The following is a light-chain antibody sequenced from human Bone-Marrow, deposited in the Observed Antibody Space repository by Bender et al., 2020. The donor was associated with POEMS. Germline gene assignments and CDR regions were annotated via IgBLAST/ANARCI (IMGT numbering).Light chain of an antibody. CDR3: SSYTENNILWV. J-gene: IGLJ3*02. Sequence: QSALTQPASVSGSPGQSITISCTGTSSDIGGYNYVSWYQHHPGKAPKLIISEVTSRPSGVSNRFSGSKSGNTASLTISGLQAEDEADYYCSSYTENNILWVFGGGTQLTVL. CDR1: SSDIGGYNY. V-gene: IGLV2-14*01. CDR2: EVT.